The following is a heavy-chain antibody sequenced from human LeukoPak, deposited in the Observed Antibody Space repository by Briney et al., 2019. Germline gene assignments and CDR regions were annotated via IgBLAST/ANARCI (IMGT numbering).Heavy chain of an antibody. CDR2: IYPGDSDT. V-gene: IGHV5-51*01. CDR1: GYSFTSYW. CDR3: ATPKEVEMATIGAFDI. J-gene: IGHJ3*02. Sequence: GESLKISCQGSGYSFTSYWIGWVRQMPGKGLEWMGIIYPGDSDTRYSPSFQGQVTISADKSISTAYLQWSSLKASDTAMYYCATPKEVEMATIGAFDIWGQGTMVTVPS. D-gene: IGHD5-24*01.